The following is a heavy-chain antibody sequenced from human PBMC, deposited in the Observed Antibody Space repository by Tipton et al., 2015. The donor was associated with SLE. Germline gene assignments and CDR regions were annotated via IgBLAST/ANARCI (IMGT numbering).Heavy chain of an antibody. J-gene: IGHJ4*02. Sequence: LRLSCTVSGDSMTSGAYYWSWIRQRPGKGLEWLGHIFFTGSTYYNPSLKSRVTISVNTSKNQFSLRLSSVTAADTAVYFCARHYGSSFDFWGQGTLVTVSS. V-gene: IGHV4-31*03. CDR2: IFFTGST. CDR1: GDSMTSGAYY. CDR3: ARHYGSSFDF. D-gene: IGHD6-13*01.